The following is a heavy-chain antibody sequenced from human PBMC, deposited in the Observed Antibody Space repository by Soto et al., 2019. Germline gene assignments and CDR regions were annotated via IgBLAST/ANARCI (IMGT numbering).Heavy chain of an antibody. Sequence: PGGSLRLSCAASGFTVSSNYMSWVRQAPGKGLEWVSVIYSGGSTYYADSVKGRFTISRDNSKNTLYLQMNSLRAEDTAVYYCARAVPPQVWPVVAASLAYWGQGTLVTVSS. J-gene: IGHJ4*02. CDR1: GFTVSSNY. D-gene: IGHD2-15*01. CDR2: IYSGGST. V-gene: IGHV3-66*01. CDR3: ARAVPPQVWPVVAASLAY.